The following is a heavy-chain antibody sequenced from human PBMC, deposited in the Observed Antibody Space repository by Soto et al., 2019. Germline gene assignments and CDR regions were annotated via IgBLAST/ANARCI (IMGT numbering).Heavy chain of an antibody. D-gene: IGHD1-26*01. CDR1: GFTFSSYW. CDR2: IKQDGSEK. CDR3: AKDVVVGATTGLGDYYYYGMDV. V-gene: IGHV3-7*01. J-gene: IGHJ6*02. Sequence: GSLRLSCAASGFTFSSYWMSWVRQAPGKGLEWVANIKQDGSEKYYVDSVKGRFTISRDNSKNTLYLQMNSLRAEDTAVYYCAKDVVVGATTGLGDYYYYGMDVWGQGTTVTVSS.